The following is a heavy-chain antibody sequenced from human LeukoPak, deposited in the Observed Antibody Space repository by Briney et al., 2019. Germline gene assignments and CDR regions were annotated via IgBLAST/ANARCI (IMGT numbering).Heavy chain of an antibody. V-gene: IGHV5-51*01. CDR1: GYSFTSYW. Sequence: PGESLKISCKGSGYSFTSYWIGWVRQMPGKGLEWMGIIYPGDSDTRYSPSFQGQVTISVDKSISTAYLQWSSLTASDTAIYYCARSVDSSAPSPFDYWGQGTLVTVSS. CDR2: IYPGDSDT. J-gene: IGHJ4*02. D-gene: IGHD3-22*01. CDR3: ARSVDSSAPSPFDY.